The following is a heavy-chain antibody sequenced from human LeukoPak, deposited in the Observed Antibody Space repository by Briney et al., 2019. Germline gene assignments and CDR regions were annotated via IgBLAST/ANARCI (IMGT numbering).Heavy chain of an antibody. V-gene: IGHV4-4*07. D-gene: IGHD2-21*01. J-gene: IGHJ3*02. CDR2: LSPTGSF. Sequence: SETLSLTCIVSGGSITSYSWGWLRQPAAKGLEWIGRLSPTGSFTYSPSLKSRVTMSVDTSKNHFSLKLNSVTAADTAVYYCARALGDNQAFDIWGQGTVVTVSS. CDR3: ARALGDNQAFDI. CDR1: GGSITSYS.